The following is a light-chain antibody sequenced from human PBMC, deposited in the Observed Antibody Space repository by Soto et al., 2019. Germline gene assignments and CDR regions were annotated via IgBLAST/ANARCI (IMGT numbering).Light chain of an antibody. J-gene: IGLJ2*01. CDR3: SSYTSSSPS. Sequence: QSVLTQPASVSGSPGQSITISCTGTSSDVGGYNYVSWYQQHPGKAPKLMIYEVSNRPSGVSNRFSGSKSANTASLTISGLQAEDEADYYCSSYTSSSPSFGGGTKLTVL. CDR1: SSDVGGYNY. CDR2: EVS. V-gene: IGLV2-14*01.